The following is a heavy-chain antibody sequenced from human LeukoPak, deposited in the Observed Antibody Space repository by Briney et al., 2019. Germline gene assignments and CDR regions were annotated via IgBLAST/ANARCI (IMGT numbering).Heavy chain of an antibody. D-gene: IGHD2-15*01. CDR1: GYTLTGYY. V-gene: IGHV1-2*02. CDR2: INPNSGVT. Sequence: GASVKVSCKASGYTLTGYYMHWVRQAPGQGLEWMGWINPNSGVTKYVQKFQGRVTMTRDTSISTAYMELSGLRSDDTAVYYCAKWIEAGGYYFDYWGQGTLVTVSS. J-gene: IGHJ4*02. CDR3: AKWIEAGGYYFDY.